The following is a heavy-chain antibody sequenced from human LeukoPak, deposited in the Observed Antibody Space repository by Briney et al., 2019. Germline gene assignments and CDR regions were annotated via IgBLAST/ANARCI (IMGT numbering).Heavy chain of an antibody. Sequence: SQTLSLTCAISGDSVSSTSTAWNWIRQSPSRGLEWLGRTYYRSKWYNDSAVSVKSRITINPDTSKNQFSLQLNSVTPEDTAVYYCARDPPSIYCSGGSCYTYGMDVWGQGTTVTVSS. D-gene: IGHD2-15*01. CDR1: GDSVSSTSTA. J-gene: IGHJ6*02. CDR3: ARDPPSIYCSGGSCYTYGMDV. V-gene: IGHV6-1*01. CDR2: TYYRSKWYN.